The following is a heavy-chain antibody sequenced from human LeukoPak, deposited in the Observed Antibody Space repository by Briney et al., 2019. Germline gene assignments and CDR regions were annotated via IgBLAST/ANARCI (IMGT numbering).Heavy chain of an antibody. CDR1: GYTFTSYG. CDR3: ARDPDYLSAFDI. V-gene: IGHV1-2*02. J-gene: IGHJ3*02. D-gene: IGHD2/OR15-2a*01. CDR2: INPNSGGT. Sequence: ASVKVSCKASGYTFTSYGISWVRQAPGQGLEWMGWINPNSGGTNYAQKFQGRVTMTRDTSISTAYMELSRLRSDDTAVYYCARDPDYLSAFDIWGQGTMVTVSS.